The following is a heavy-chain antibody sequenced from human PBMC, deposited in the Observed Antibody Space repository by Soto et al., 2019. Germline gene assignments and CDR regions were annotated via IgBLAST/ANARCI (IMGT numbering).Heavy chain of an antibody. D-gene: IGHD5-12*01. J-gene: IGHJ4*02. CDR3: VKDRIYRSGAYDLGDY. Sequence: EVQLLESGGGLIQPGGSLRLSCAASGFSFSTYAMSWVRQAPGKGLEWVSSISGSGGRTYYADSVKGRVTISRDNSKDTLYLQVNSLRDEDTAVYYCVKDRIYRSGAYDLGDYWGRGTLVTVSS. CDR2: ISGSGGRT. V-gene: IGHV3-23*01. CDR1: GFSFSTYA.